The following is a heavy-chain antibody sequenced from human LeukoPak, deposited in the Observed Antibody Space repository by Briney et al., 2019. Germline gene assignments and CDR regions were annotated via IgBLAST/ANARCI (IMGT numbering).Heavy chain of an antibody. CDR3: ARVVDYYDSSGYYYTFDF. CDR2: IYHSGST. D-gene: IGHD3-22*01. Sequence: SETLSLTCTVSGGSISSGGYYWSWIRQPPGKGLEWNGYIYHSGSTYYNPSLKSRVTISVDRSKNQFSLKLSSVTAADTAVYYCARVVDYYDSSGYYYTFDFWGQGTLVTVSS. CDR1: GGSISSGGYY. V-gene: IGHV4-30-2*01. J-gene: IGHJ4*02.